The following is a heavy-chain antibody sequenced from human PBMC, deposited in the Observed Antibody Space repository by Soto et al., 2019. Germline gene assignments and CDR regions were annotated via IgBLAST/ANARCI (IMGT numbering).Heavy chain of an antibody. CDR1: GYTFTSYY. D-gene: IGHD1-26*01. J-gene: IGHJ4*02. V-gene: IGHV1-46*01. CDR2: INPSGGST. Sequence: ASVKVSCKASGYTFTSYYMHWVRQAPGQGLEWMGIINPSGGSTSYAQKFQGRVTMTRDTSTSTVYMELSSLRSEDTAVYYCARVAIVGDTSKPPYYFDYWGQGNLVTVSS. CDR3: ARVAIVGDTSKPPYYFDY.